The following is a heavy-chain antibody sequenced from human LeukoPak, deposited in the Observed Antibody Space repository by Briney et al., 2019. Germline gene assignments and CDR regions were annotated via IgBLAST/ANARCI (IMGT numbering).Heavy chain of an antibody. D-gene: IGHD3-22*01. CDR2: INWNGGST. V-gene: IGHV3-20*04. Sequence: PGGSLRLSCAASGFTFDDYGMSWVRQAPGKGLEWVSGINWNGGSTGYADSVKGRFTISRDNAKSSLYLQMNSLRAEDTALYYCARDLWSSGYYHPFDYWGQGTLVTVSS. J-gene: IGHJ4*02. CDR3: ARDLWSSGYYHPFDY. CDR1: GFTFDDYG.